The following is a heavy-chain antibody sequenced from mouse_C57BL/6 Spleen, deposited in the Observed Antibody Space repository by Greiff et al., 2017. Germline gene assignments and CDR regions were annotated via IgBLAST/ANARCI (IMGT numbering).Heavy chain of an antibody. D-gene: IGHD1-1*01. J-gene: IGHJ1*03. Sequence: VQLQQSGPELVKPGASVKMSCKASGYTFTDYNLHWVKQSHGKSLEWIGYFNPNNGGTSYNQKFKGKATLTVNKSSSTAYMELRSLTSEDSAFYYCARKGYYYGSSSYWYFDVWGTGTTVTVSS. CDR2: FNPNNGGT. V-gene: IGHV1-22*01. CDR1: GYTFTDYN. CDR3: ARKGYYYGSSSYWYFDV.